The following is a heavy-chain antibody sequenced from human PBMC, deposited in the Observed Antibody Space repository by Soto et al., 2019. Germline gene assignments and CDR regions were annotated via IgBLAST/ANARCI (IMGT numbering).Heavy chain of an antibody. CDR3: ARLRGSSNWETPS. CDR2: ISSSSIAI. J-gene: IGHJ4*02. CDR1: GFTFSSSS. Sequence: EVQLVESGGGLVQPGGSLRLSCAASGFTFSSSSMNWVRQAPGKGLVWVSYISSSSIAIYYADSVKGRFTISRDNAKNSLYLQMNSLRAEDTAVYYCARLRGSSNWETPSWGQGTLVTVSS. V-gene: IGHV3-48*01. D-gene: IGHD6-13*01.